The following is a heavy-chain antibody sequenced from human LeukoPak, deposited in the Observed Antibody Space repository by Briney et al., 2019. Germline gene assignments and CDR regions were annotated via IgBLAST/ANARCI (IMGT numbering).Heavy chain of an antibody. CDR1: GFTFSSYS. Sequence: GGSLRLSCAASGFTFSSYSMNWVRQAPGKGPEWVSSISSSSSYIYYADSVKGRFTISRDNAKNTLYLQMNSLRAEDTAVYYCARVPTYSSGTALDYWGQGTLVTVSS. V-gene: IGHV3-21*01. J-gene: IGHJ4*02. CDR2: ISSSSSYI. CDR3: ARVPTYSSGTALDY. D-gene: IGHD6-19*01.